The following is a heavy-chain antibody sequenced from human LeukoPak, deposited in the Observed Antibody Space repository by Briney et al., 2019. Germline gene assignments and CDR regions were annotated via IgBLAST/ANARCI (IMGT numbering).Heavy chain of an antibody. V-gene: IGHV1-2*02. CDR3: ARDRSVRLRSYYNYGLDV. CDR1: GFTFTGYS. CDR2: INPSTGGT. Sequence: ASVKVSYKTSGFTFTGYSMHWVRQVPGQGLEWMGWINPSTGGTKYPQKFQGRVTMTMDTSISTAYMDLSSLRSDDTAVYYCARDRSVRLRSYYNYGLDVWGQGTTVTVSS. D-gene: IGHD5/OR15-5a*01. J-gene: IGHJ6*02.